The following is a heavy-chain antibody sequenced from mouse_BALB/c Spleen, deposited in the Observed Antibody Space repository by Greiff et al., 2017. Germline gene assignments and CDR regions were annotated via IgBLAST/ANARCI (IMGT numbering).Heavy chain of an antibody. Sequence: VKLMESGAELARPGASVKMSCKASGYTFTSYTMHWVKQRPGQGLEWIGYINPSSGYTNYNQKFKDKATLTADKSSSTAYMQLSSLTSEDSAVYYCARWDLPFAYWGQGTLVTVSA. CDR1: GYTFTSYT. J-gene: IGHJ3*01. V-gene: IGHV1-4*01. CDR3: ARWDLPFAY. CDR2: INPSSGYT. D-gene: IGHD4-1*01.